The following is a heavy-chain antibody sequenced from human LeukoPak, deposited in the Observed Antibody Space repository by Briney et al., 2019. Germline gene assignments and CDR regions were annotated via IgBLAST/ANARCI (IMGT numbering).Heavy chain of an antibody. CDR1: GYTFTGYY. CDR2: INPNTGVT. V-gene: IGHV1-2*02. D-gene: IGHD2-21*02. Sequence: ASVKVSCKASGYTFTGYYMHWVRQAPGRGLMWMGWINPNTGVTNYAQKFQGRVTMTRATSINTAYMELDRLTSDDTAIYYCARSYCGGDCYWTIDYWGQGTLVTVSS. CDR3: ARSYCGGDCYWTIDY. J-gene: IGHJ4*02.